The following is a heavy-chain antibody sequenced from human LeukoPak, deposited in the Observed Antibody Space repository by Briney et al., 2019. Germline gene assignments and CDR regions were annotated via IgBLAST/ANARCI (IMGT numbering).Heavy chain of an antibody. CDR1: GGSIRSSTYY. D-gene: IGHD6-19*01. Sequence: SETLSLTCTVSGGSIRSSTYYWGWIRQPPGKGLEWIGSIYYSGSTYYNPSLKSRVTISVDTSKNQFSLKLSSVTAADTAVYYCARNPGQWLVKEYYFDYWGQGTLVTVSS. CDR2: IYYSGST. J-gene: IGHJ4*02. CDR3: ARNPGQWLVKEYYFDY. V-gene: IGHV4-39*07.